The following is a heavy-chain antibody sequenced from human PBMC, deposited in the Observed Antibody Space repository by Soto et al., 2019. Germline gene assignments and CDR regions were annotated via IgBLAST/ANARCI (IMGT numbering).Heavy chain of an antibody. CDR1: GDSFTSPNYY. Sequence: SVTLSLTCTVSGDSFTSPNYYWGWIRQPPGKGLEWIAIVNYSGLTYYNPSLKSRVTISADTSKNQFSLKLSSVTAADTARYYCGRHAPHHDWLDPWGPGTLVTVSS. J-gene: IGHJ5*02. CDR2: VNYSGLT. CDR3: GRHAPHHDWLDP. V-gene: IGHV4-39*01.